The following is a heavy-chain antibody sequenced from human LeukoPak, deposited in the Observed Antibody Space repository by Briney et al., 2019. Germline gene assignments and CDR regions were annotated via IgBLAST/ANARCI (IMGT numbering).Heavy chain of an antibody. V-gene: IGHV3-7*01. D-gene: IGHD5-12*01. J-gene: IGHJ6*02. Sequence: GGSLRLSCAASGFNFRDHWMDWVRQAPGKGLEWVANIKQDGSEKYYVDSVKGRFTISRDNAKNSLYLQMNSLRAEDTAVYYCARGGYYYYGMDVWGQGTTVTVSS. CDR3: ARGGYYYYGMDV. CDR2: IKQDGSEK. CDR1: GFNFRDHW.